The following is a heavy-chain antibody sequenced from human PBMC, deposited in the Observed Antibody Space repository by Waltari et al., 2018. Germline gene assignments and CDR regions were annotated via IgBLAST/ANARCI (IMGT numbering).Heavy chain of an antibody. Sequence: QVQLVQSGAEVKKPGSSVKVSCKASGGTFSSYAISWVRQAPGQGLEWMGGIIPIFGTANYAQKFQGRVTITADESTSTAYMELSSLRSEDTAVYYCARDGMHIVGVPYYYYGMDVWGQGTTVTVSS. CDR1: GGTFSSYA. J-gene: IGHJ6*02. CDR2: IIPIFGTA. D-gene: IGHD2-21*01. V-gene: IGHV1-69*01. CDR3: ARDGMHIVGVPYYYYGMDV.